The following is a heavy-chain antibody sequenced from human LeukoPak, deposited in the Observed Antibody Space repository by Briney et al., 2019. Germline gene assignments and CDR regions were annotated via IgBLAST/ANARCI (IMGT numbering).Heavy chain of an antibody. CDR2: ISWNSGSI. J-gene: IGHJ4*02. CDR3: AKDRGGDSSGYHFDY. D-gene: IGHD3-22*01. Sequence: SLRLSCAASGFTFDDYAMHWVRQAPGKGLEWVSGISWNSGSIGYADSVKGRFTISRDNAKNSLYLQMNSLRAEDTALYYCAKDRGGDSSGYHFDYWGQGTLVTVSS. V-gene: IGHV3-9*01. CDR1: GFTFDDYA.